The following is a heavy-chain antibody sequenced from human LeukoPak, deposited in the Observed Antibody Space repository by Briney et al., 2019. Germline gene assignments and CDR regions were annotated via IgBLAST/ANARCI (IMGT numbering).Heavy chain of an antibody. J-gene: IGHJ4*02. CDR2: INSDGSST. Sequence: GGSLRLSCAASGFTFSSYWIHWVRQAPGKGLVWVSRINSDGSSTSYADSVKGRFTISRDSAKNTLYLQMNSLRAEDTAVYYCARGGPFGGVIDLFDYWGQGILVTVSS. D-gene: IGHD3-16*02. CDR1: GFTFSSYW. V-gene: IGHV3-74*01. CDR3: ARGGPFGGVIDLFDY.